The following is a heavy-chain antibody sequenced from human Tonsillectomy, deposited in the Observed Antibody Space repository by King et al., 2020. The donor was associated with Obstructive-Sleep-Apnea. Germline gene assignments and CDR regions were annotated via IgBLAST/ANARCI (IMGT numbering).Heavy chain of an antibody. CDR3: ARGPSLGEENDY. D-gene: IGHD2-21*01. Sequence: QLQESGPGLVKPSETLSLTCTVSGDSISTSYYWSWIRQPPGKGLEWIGSIYYSGSTYYNPSLKSRVTISVDTSKNQFSLNLSSVTAADTAVYYCARGPSLGEENDYWGQETLVTVSS. CDR1: GDSISTSYY. V-gene: IGHV4-39*07. CDR2: IYYSGST. J-gene: IGHJ4*02.